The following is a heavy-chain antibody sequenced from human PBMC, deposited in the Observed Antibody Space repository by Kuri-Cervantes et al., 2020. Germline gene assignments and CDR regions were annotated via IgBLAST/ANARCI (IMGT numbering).Heavy chain of an antibody. CDR2: IYSSGST. CDR1: GGSISSSSYY. D-gene: IGHD2-15*01. J-gene: IGHJ6*03. CDR3: ARVNLSRYCSGGTCYSVFYMDV. Sequence: SETLSLTCTVSGGSISSSSYYWGWIRQPPGKGLEWIGSIYSSGSTNYNPSLKSRVTISVDKSKNQFSLKLSSVTAADMAVYYCARVNLSRYCSGGTCYSVFYMDVWGKGTTVTVSS. V-gene: IGHV4-39*07.